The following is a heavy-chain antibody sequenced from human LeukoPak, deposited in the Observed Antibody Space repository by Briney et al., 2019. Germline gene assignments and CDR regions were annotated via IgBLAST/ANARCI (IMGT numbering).Heavy chain of an antibody. CDR1: SGPLSNYY. D-gene: IGHD3-22*01. V-gene: IGHV4-59*01. J-gene: IGHJ2*01. Sequence: SETLSLTCSVSSGPLSNYYWSWVRQSPGKGLEWIGYIYYSGTTKYNPSLKSRVTLSIDTSQSRFSLKMNSVTAADTAVYYCARASNYDSSGYYFHWYFDLWGRGTLVTVSS. CDR2: IYYSGTT. CDR3: ARASNYDSSGYYFHWYFDL.